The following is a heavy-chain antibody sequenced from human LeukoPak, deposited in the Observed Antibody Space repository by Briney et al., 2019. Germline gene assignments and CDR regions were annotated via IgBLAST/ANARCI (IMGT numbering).Heavy chain of an antibody. D-gene: IGHD3-10*01. V-gene: IGHV1-69*13. CDR2: IIPIFGTA. J-gene: IGHJ5*02. CDR3: ARGVTGWHNGDWFDP. CDR1: GGTFSSYA. Sequence: SVKVSCKASGGTFSSYAISWVRQAPGQGLEWMGGIIPIFGTANYAQKFQGRVTITADESTSTAYMELSSLRSEDTAVYYCARGVTGWHNGDWFDPWGQGTLVTVSS.